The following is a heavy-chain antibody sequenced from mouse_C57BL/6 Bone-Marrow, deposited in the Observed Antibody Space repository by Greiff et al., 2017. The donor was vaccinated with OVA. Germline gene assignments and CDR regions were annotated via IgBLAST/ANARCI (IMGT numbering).Heavy chain of an antibody. Sequence: QVQLQQSGPELVKPGASVKISCKASGYAFSSSWMNWVKQRPGKGLEWIGRIYPGDGDTNYNGKFKGKATLTADKSSSTAYMQLSSLTSEDSAVYFCARDGYYWFAYWGQGTLDTVSA. CDR2: IYPGDGDT. CDR1: GYAFSSSW. CDR3: ARDGYYWFAY. D-gene: IGHD2-3*01. V-gene: IGHV1-82*01. J-gene: IGHJ3*01.